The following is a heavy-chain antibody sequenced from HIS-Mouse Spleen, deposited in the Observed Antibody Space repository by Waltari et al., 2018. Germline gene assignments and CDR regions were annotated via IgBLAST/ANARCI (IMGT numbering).Heavy chain of an antibody. CDR2: IYSGGST. D-gene: IGHD6-6*01. J-gene: IGHJ4*02. CDR3: ARKYSSSFDY. CDR1: GFTVQSNY. V-gene: IGHV3-66*01. Sequence: EVQLVESGGGLVQPGGFLRLACAASGFTVQSNYMSWVRQAPGKGLEWVSVIYSGGSTYYADSVKGRFTISRDNSKNTLYLQMNSLRAEDTAVYYCARKYSSSFDYWGQGTLVTVSS.